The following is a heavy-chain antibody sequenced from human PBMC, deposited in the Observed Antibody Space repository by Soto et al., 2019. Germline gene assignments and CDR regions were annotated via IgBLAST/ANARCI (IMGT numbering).Heavy chain of an antibody. CDR2: IYYSGST. D-gene: IGHD2-8*01. Sequence: SETLSLTCTVSGGSISSGGYYWSWIRQHPGKGLEWIGYIYYSGSTYYNPSLKSRVTISVDTSKNQFSLKLSSVTAADTAVYYCARDRKGVKNSYYYYGMDVWGQGTTVTVSS. CDR1: GGSISSGGYY. CDR3: ARDRKGVKNSYYYYGMDV. V-gene: IGHV4-31*03. J-gene: IGHJ6*02.